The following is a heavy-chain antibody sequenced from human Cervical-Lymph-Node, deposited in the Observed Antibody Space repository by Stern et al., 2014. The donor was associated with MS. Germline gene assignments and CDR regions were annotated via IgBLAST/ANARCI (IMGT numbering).Heavy chain of an antibody. CDR1: GYSFTSYD. V-gene: IGHV1-8*01. Sequence: QVQLVQSGAEVKRPGASVKVSCKASGYSFTSYDINWVREANGPGLEWMGWVNPNSGNTGYAQKFQGRVTMTRNISIDTVHMAPTSLRSEDTAVYYCARRIEGRREVVMWFDPWGQGTLVTVSS. J-gene: IGHJ5*02. CDR3: ARRIEGRREVVMWFDP. CDR2: VNPNSGNT. D-gene: IGHD1-26*01.